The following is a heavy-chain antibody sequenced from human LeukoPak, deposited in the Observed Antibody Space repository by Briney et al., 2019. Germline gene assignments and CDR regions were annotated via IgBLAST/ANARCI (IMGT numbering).Heavy chain of an antibody. D-gene: IGHD6-13*01. V-gene: IGHV3-53*01. CDR1: GFTFSSNY. Sequence: PGGSLRLSCAASGFTFSSNYMSWVRQAPGKGLEWVSVIYSGGSKYYSDSVKGRFTIARDNSKNTLYLQMTSLTAEDPAVYYCARAPTPKQQRYGMDVWGQGTTVTVSS. CDR2: IYSGGSK. J-gene: IGHJ6*02. CDR3: ARAPTPKQQRYGMDV.